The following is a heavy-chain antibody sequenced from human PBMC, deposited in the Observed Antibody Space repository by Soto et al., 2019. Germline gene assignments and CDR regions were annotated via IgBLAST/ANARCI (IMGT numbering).Heavy chain of an antibody. CDR1: GGSISSSNW. Sequence: QVQLQESGPGLVKPSGTLSLTCAVSGGSISSSNWWSWVRQPPGKGLEWIGEIYHSGSTNYNPSLKRRVTISVDKSKNQFSLKLGSVTAADTAVYYCARVYPLVPWEYYFDYWGQGTLVTVSS. V-gene: IGHV4-4*02. CDR3: ARVYPLVPWEYYFDY. CDR2: IYHSGST. J-gene: IGHJ4*02. D-gene: IGHD1-26*01.